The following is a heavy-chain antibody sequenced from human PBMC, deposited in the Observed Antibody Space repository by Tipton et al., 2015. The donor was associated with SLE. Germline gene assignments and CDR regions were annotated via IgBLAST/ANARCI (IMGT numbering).Heavy chain of an antibody. Sequence: TLSLTCTVSGGPISSYYWSWIRQPPGKGLEWIGYIYHSGSTNYNPFLKSRVTITVDTSKNQFSLKLSSVTAADTAVVYCAGDGGAVDIWGQGTRVTVSS. CDR1: GGPISSYY. V-gene: IGHV4-59*01. CDR2: IYHSGST. CDR3: AGDGGAVDI. J-gene: IGHJ3*02.